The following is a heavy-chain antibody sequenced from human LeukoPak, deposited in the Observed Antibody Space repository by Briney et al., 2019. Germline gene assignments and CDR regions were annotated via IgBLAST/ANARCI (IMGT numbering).Heavy chain of an antibody. CDR3: ARGQEYYYDSSAYSKFDY. Sequence: PGGSLRLSCAASGFTFSSYGMHWVRQAPGKGLEWVAAIWYGGSNKYYADSVKGRFTISRDNSKNTLYLQMNSLRAEDTALYYCARGQEYYYDSSAYSKFDYWGQGTLVTVSS. D-gene: IGHD3-22*01. CDR1: GFTFSSYG. V-gene: IGHV3-33*01. CDR2: IWYGGSNK. J-gene: IGHJ4*02.